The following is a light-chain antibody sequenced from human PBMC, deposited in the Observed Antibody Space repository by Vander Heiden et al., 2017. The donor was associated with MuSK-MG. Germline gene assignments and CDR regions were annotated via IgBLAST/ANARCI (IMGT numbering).Light chain of an antibody. CDR3: QQRSTWPLT. CDR2: DAY. J-gene: IGKJ4*01. Sequence: VLPQSPATLSLSPGERATLSCRASQSVGNFLAWYRQKPGQAPRLLIYDAYKRATGIPARFSGSGSGTAFTLTISSLEPEDFAVYYCQQRSTWPLTFGGGTKVEI. CDR1: QSVGNF. V-gene: IGKV3-11*01.